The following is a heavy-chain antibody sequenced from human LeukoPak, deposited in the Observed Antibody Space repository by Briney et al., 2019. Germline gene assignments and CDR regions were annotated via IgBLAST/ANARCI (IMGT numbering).Heavy chain of an antibody. J-gene: IGHJ6*02. CDR1: GFTFSSYA. CDR2: ISGSGGST. D-gene: IGHD1-26*01. Sequence: GGSLRLSCAASGFTFSSYAMSWVRQAPGKGLEWVSAISGSGGSTYYADSVKGRFIISRDNSKNTLYLQMNSLRAEDTAVYYCANTEEWELQDYYYGMDVWGQGTTVTVSS. V-gene: IGHV3-23*01. CDR3: ANTEEWELQDYYYGMDV.